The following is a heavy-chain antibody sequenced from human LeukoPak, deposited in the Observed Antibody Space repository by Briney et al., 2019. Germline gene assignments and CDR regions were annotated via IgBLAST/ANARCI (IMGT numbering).Heavy chain of an antibody. CDR1: GFTFSYYS. D-gene: IGHD2-15*01. J-gene: IGHJ3*02. V-gene: IGHV3-21*01. CDR3: ASLNGGSSRTHDAFDI. Sequence: GGSLRLSCAASGFTFSYYSMNWVRQAPGKGLEWVSSISSNNTYIYYADSVKGRFTISRDNAKKSLYLQMNSVGAEDTAVYYCASLNGGSSRTHDAFDIWGQGTMVTVSS. CDR2: ISSNNTYI.